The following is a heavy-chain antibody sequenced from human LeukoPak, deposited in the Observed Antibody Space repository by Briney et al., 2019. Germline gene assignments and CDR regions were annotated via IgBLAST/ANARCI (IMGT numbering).Heavy chain of an antibody. Sequence: SETLSLTCTVSGGSISSSIHYWDWVRQPPGKGLEWIGSVYYTGSTYYNPSLKSRFTLSLAPSKRQLSLRLSSVTAADTAVYYCARYGLLRLSEINGFDIWGQGTMVTVSS. CDR2: VYYTGST. V-gene: IGHV4-39*07. CDR1: GGSISSSIHY. CDR3: ARYGLLRLSEINGFDI. D-gene: IGHD5-18*01. J-gene: IGHJ3*02.